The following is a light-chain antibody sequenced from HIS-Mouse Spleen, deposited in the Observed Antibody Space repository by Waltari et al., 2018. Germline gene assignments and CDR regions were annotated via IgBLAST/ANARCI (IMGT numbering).Light chain of an antibody. V-gene: IGLV4-69*01. CDR2: LNSDGSH. CDR3: QTWGTGILVV. CDR1: SGHSSYA. J-gene: IGLJ2*01. Sequence: QLVLTQSPSASASLGASVKLTCTLSSGHSSYAIAWHPKQPEKGPRYLMKLNSDGSHSKGDGIPDRFSGSSSGAERYLTISSLQSEDEADYYCQTWGTGILVVFGGGTKLTVL.